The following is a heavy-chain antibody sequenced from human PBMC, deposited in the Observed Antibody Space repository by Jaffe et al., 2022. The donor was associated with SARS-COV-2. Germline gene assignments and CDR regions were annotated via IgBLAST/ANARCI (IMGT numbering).Heavy chain of an antibody. J-gene: IGHJ5*02. V-gene: IGHV3-23*01. CDR2: ITAGGITA. CDR1: GLNFSRSA. CDR3: AKRISLVRGGLDP. D-gene: IGHD3-10*01. Sequence: EVQLLQSGGGLVQPGGSLRLSCAASGLNFSRSAMYWVRQAPEKGLEWVSGITAGGITAYYADSVKGRFTISRDNSKSTLHLQMNSLRAEDTAVYYCAKRISLVRGGLDPWGQGTLVTVSS.